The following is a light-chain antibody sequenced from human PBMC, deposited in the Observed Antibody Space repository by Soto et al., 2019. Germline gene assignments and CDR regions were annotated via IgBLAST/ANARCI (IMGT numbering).Light chain of an antibody. CDR1: QSVSSSY. V-gene: IGKV3-20*01. CDR2: GAY. CDR3: QQYGSASVFT. J-gene: IGKJ3*01. Sequence: EIVSTQSPGTLSLSPGERATLSCRASQSVSSSYLAWYQQKPCQAPRLLNYGAYSRATGIPDRFSGSGSGTEFTLTISRLELEDCAVYYCQQYGSASVFTFGAGTKVDIK.